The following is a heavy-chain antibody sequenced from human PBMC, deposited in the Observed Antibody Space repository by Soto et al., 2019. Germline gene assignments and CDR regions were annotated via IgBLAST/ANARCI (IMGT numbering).Heavy chain of an antibody. V-gene: IGHV3-23*01. Sequence: EVQLLESGGGLVQPGGSLRLSCAASGFTFSSYAMRWVRQAPGKGLEWVSAISGSGGSTYYADSVKGRFTISRDNSKNTLYLHMTSLRAEDTAVYYCARRGSGSYYDYWGQGTLVTVSS. J-gene: IGHJ4*02. CDR1: GFTFSSYA. CDR2: ISGSGGST. CDR3: ARRGSGSYYDY. D-gene: IGHD1-26*01.